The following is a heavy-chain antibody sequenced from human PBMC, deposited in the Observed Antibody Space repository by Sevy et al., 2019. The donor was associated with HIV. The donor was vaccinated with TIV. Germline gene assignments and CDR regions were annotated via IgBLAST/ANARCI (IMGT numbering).Heavy chain of an antibody. CDR2: IKEDGSDK. D-gene: IGHD2-15*01. CDR3: VRDGLASATDFDY. V-gene: IGHV3-7*01. CDR1: GFTFSNYW. Sequence: GGSLRLSCEVSGFTFSNYWMTWVRQAPGKGLEWVANIKEDGSDKYYGDSVKGRFSLSRDNAKHSLYLQMDSLRAEDTAVYYCVRDGLASATDFDYWGQGTLVTVSS. J-gene: IGHJ4*02.